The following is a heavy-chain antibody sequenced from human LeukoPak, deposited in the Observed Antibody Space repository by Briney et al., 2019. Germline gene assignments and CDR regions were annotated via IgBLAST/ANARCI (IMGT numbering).Heavy chain of an antibody. J-gene: IGHJ4*02. CDR2: IHHSGSA. V-gene: IGHV4-59*08. Sequence: SETLSLTCSVSSGSITTYDWNWLRQAPGKEPEWIGYIHHSGSANYNPSLKSRVTLSIDTSKDQFFLMLTSVAAADTAVYYCTRLVVPGPFDVDSWGQGTLVTVSS. CDR3: TRLVVPGPFDVDS. CDR1: SGSITTYD. D-gene: IGHD2-2*01.